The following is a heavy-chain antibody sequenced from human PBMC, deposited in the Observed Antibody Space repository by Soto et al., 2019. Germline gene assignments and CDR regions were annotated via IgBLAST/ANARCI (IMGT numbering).Heavy chain of an antibody. J-gene: IGHJ6*02. CDR3: ARDQGYNWNYGHYYYSGMDV. CDR2: INSDGSST. Sequence: EVQLVESGGGLVQPGGSLRLSGAASGFTFSSYWMHWVRQAPGKGLVWVSRINSDGSSTSYADSVKGRFTISRDNAKNTLYLQMNSLRAEDMAVYYCARDQGYNWNYGHYYYSGMDVRGQGTTVTVSS. D-gene: IGHD1-7*01. CDR1: GFTFSSYW. V-gene: IGHV3-74*01.